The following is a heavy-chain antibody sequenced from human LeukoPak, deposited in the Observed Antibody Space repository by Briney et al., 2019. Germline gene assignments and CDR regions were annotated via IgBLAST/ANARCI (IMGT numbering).Heavy chain of an antibody. CDR3: AKDPYSSSWYVVDY. D-gene: IGHD6-13*01. V-gene: IGHV3-23*01. J-gene: IGHJ4*02. CDR2: ISGSGGST. CDR1: GCTFSSYA. Sequence: PAGTLRLTCAASGCTFSSYARSWIRQAPGKGLEWVSAISGSGGSTYYADSVKGRFTISGDNSKNTLYLQMNSLRAEDTAVYYCAKDPYSSSWYVVDYWGQGTLVTVSS.